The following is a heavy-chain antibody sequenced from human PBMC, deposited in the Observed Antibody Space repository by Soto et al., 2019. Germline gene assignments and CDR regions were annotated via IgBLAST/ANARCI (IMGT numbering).Heavy chain of an antibody. CDR3: ARTYDDSGPNSGGYGFDI. D-gene: IGHD3-22*01. CDR1: GVSISSGGYS. Sequence: PSETLSLTCAVSGVSISSGGYSWSWIRQPPGKGLEWIGYIYHSGSTYYNPSLKSRVTISVDTSMNQFSLKLSSVTAADTAVYYCARTYDDSGPNSGGYGFDIWGQGTMVTVSS. V-gene: IGHV4-30-2*02. CDR2: IYHSGST. J-gene: IGHJ3*02.